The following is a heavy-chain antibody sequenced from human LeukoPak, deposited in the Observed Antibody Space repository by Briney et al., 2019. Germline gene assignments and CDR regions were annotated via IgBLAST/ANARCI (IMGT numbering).Heavy chain of an antibody. CDR3: LSYRRGATGDVDN. CDR2: IYYSGST. V-gene: IGHV4-39*01. D-gene: IGHD3-10*01. CDR1: GGSISSSSYY. J-gene: IGHJ4*01. Sequence: SETLSLTCTVSGGSISSSSYYWGWIRQPPGTVLEWIGSIYYSGSTYYNPSLKSRVTISVDTSKNQFSLKLSSVITAVMAVYCILSYRRGATGDVDNLGLGTLVSVSS.